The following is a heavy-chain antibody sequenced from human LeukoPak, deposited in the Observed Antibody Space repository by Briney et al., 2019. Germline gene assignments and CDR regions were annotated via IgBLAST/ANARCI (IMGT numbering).Heavy chain of an antibody. Sequence: GGSLRLSCAASGFTFSSYAMHWIRQAPGKGLEYVSAISSNGGSTYYANSVKGRFTISRANSKNTLYLQMGSLRAEDMAVYYCARGPIRDYGGNSGDYWGQGTLVTVSS. CDR3: ARGPIRDYGGNSGDY. CDR1: GFTFSSYA. J-gene: IGHJ4*02. D-gene: IGHD4-23*01. CDR2: ISSNGGST. V-gene: IGHV3-64*01.